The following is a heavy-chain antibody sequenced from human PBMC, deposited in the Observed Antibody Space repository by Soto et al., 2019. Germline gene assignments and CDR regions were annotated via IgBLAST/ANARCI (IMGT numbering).Heavy chain of an antibody. J-gene: IGHJ6*02. CDR3: ARRSIPVPVHQPAAMDV. V-gene: IGHV5-51*01. CDR1: GYTFSIYW. D-gene: IGHD6-25*01. CDR2: IYPDDSDA. Sequence: GESLKISCHGSGYTFSIYWIYWVRQLPWKGLEWVGVIYPDDSDARYSPSFQGQVTISVDKSISTAYLQWSSLRASDTAIYYCARRSIPVPVHQPAAMDVWGQGTTVTVS.